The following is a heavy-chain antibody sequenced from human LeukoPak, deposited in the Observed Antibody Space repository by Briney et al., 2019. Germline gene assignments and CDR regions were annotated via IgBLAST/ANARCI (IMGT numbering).Heavy chain of an antibody. D-gene: IGHD6-13*01. CDR2: IYYSGST. CDR1: GGSISSSSYY. J-gene: IGHJ4*02. CDR3: ARARRAAAGVFDY. V-gene: IGHV4-39*07. Sequence: SETLSLTCSVSGGSISSSSYYWGWIRQPPGKGLEWIGSIYYSGSTYYNPSLKSRVTISVDTSKNQFSLKLSSVTAADTAVYYCARARRAAAGVFDYWGQGTLVTVSS.